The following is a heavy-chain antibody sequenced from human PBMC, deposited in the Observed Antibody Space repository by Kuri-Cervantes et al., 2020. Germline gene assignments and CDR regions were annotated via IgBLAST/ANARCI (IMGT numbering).Heavy chain of an antibody. J-gene: IGHJ4*02. V-gene: IGHV4-59*01. Sequence: GSLRLSCTVSGGSISSYYWSWIRQPPGKGLEWIGYIYYSGSTNYNPSLKSRVTISVDTSKSQFSLKLSSVTAADTAVYYCARLWLEWTFDYWGQGTLVTVSS. CDR1: GGSISSYY. D-gene: IGHD3-3*01. CDR2: IYYSGST. CDR3: ARLWLEWTFDY.